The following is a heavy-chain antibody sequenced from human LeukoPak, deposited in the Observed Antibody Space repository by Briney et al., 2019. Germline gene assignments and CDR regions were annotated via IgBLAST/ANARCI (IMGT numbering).Heavy chain of an antibody. CDR1: GGYISSYY. J-gene: IGHJ5*02. D-gene: IGHD3-10*01. Sequence: PSETLSLTCTVSGGYISSYYWTWLRQPPGKGLEWIGYIYYSGSTNYNPSLKSRVTISVDTSKNQFSLKLSSVTAADTAVYYCARRASVLLWFGELLGGDWFDPWGQGTLVTVSS. CDR2: IYYSGST. CDR3: ARRASVLLWFGELLGGDWFDP. V-gene: IGHV4-59*01.